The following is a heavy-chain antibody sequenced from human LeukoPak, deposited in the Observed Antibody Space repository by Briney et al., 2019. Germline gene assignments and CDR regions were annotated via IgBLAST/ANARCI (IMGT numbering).Heavy chain of an antibody. V-gene: IGHV4-38-2*02. J-gene: IGHJ4*02. CDR2: IYHIGST. CDR1: GYSISSGYY. D-gene: IGHD3-10*01. CDR3: ARTRYYYNSRSYGAPYYFDY. Sequence: SETLSLTCTVSGYSISSGYYWGWIRQPPGKGLEWIGSIYHIGSTYDNPSLKSRLTISVNTSKNQFSLKLSSVTAADTAVYYCARTRYYYNSRSYGAPYYFDYWGQGTLVTVSS.